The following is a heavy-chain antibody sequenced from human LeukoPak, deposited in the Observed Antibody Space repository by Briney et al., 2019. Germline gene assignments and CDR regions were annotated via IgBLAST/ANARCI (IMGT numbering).Heavy chain of an antibody. CDR2: ISSSSSYI. CDR3: ARDSSSLVPLDY. V-gene: IGHV3-21*01. D-gene: IGHD6-13*01. CDR1: GFTFSSYS. Sequence: GGSLRLSCAASGFTFSSYSMNWVRQAPGKGLEWVSSISSSSSYIYYADSVKGRFTISRDNAKNSLYLQMNSLRAEDTAVYYCARDSSSLVPLDYWGQGTLVTVPS. J-gene: IGHJ4*02.